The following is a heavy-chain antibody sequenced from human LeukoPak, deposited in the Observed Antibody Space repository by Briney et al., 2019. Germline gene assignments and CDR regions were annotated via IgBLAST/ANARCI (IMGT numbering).Heavy chain of an antibody. J-gene: IGHJ4*02. CDR2: MKGTGET. CDR1: GLSFSSFT. Sequence: GGSLRLSCAASGLSFSSFTMSWVRQAPARGLEWLSSMKGTGETIYADSVRGRCTLFRDGSRNTVYLQLNNLRVEDTAVYYCARASWVSTADAVRWGQGTVVTVSS. D-gene: IGHD3-16*01. V-gene: IGHV3-23*01. CDR3: ARASWVSTADAVR.